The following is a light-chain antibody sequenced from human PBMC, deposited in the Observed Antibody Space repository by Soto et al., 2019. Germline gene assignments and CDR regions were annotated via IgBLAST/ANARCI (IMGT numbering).Light chain of an antibody. CDR1: QRVTSSY. CDR2: GAS. Sequence: EIVLTQSPGTLSLSPGERSTLSCRASQRVTSSYLAWFRQKPGXPPXXLIHGASSRANGIPDRFSGSGSGTEFTLTISRLEPEDFAVYYCHQYGSSGTFGQGTKVDIK. CDR3: HQYGSSGT. J-gene: IGKJ1*01. V-gene: IGKV3-20*01.